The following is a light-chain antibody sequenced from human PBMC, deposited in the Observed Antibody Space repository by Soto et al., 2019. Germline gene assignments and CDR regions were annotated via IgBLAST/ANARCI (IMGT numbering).Light chain of an antibody. CDR2: EVT. J-gene: IGLJ2*01. V-gene: IGLV2-8*01. CDR3: SSYAGSNSVI. Sequence: QSALTQPPSASGSPGQSVAISCTGTSSDVGGNNYVSWYQQHPGKAPKLLVYEVTKRPAGVPERFSGSKSGNTASLTVSGLQAEDEADYYCSSYAGSNSVIFGGGTKLTVL. CDR1: SSDVGGNNY.